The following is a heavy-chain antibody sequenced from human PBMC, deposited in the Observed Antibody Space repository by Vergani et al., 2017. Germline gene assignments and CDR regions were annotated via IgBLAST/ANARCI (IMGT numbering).Heavy chain of an antibody. CDR2: ISYDGSNK. D-gene: IGHD6-19*01. CDR3: AKDLRNIAVAGSPPGY. CDR1: GFTFSSYG. J-gene: IGHJ4*02. Sequence: QVQLVESGGGVVQPGRSLRLSCAASGFTFSSYGMHWVRQAPGKGLEWVAFISYDGSNKYYADSVKGRFTISRDNSKNTLYLQMNSLRAEDTAVYYCAKDLRNIAVAGSPPGYWGQGTLVTVSS. V-gene: IGHV3-30*18.